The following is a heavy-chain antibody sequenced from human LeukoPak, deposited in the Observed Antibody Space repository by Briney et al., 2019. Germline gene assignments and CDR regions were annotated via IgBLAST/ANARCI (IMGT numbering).Heavy chain of an antibody. J-gene: IGHJ6*02. Sequence: ASVKVSCKASGYTFTSYAMHWVRQAPGQRLEWMGWINAGNGNTKYSQKFQGRVTITRDTSASTAYMELSSLRSEDTAVYYCARDLQANGVYYYYYGMDVWGQGTTVTVSS. V-gene: IGHV1-3*01. CDR1: GYTFTSYA. D-gene: IGHD3-10*01. CDR3: ARDLQANGVYYYYYGMDV. CDR2: INAGNGNT.